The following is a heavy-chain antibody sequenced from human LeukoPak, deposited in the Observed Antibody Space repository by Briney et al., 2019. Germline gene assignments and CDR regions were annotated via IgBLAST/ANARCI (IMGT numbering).Heavy chain of an antibody. CDR1: GFTFSDYA. J-gene: IGHJ6*02. D-gene: IGHD6-19*01. Sequence: PGGSLRLSCVVSGFTFSDYAMSWVRQAPEKGLDWVSVISGSAHKIRYADSVKGRFTISRENAKNSLYLQMNSLRAGDTAVYYCARDPSGRGMDVWGQGTTVTVSS. V-gene: IGHV3-23*01. CDR2: ISGSAHKI. CDR3: ARDPSGRGMDV.